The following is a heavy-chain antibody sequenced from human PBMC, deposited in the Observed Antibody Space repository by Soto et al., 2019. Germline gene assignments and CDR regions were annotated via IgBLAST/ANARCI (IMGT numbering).Heavy chain of an antibody. CDR1: GGSFSGYY. J-gene: IGHJ4*02. CDR3: ARGLAARERPFAG. D-gene: IGHD6-6*01. CDR2: INHSGST. V-gene: IGHV4-34*01. Sequence: SETPSLTCAVCGGSFSGYYWSWSRQPPGKGLEWIGEINHSGSTNYNPSLKSRVTISVDTSKNQFSLKLSSVTAADTAVYYCARGLAARERPFAGWGQGTLVTVSS.